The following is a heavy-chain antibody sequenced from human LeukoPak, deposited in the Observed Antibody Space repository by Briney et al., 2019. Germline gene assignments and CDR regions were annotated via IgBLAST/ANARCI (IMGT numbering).Heavy chain of an antibody. J-gene: IGHJ4*02. Sequence: SETLSLTCTVSGGSISSSSYYWGWIRQPPGKGLEWIGSIYYSGSTYYNPSLKSRVTISVDTSKNQFSLKLSSVTAADTAVYYCARDAITYYYDSSGYYYPNDWGQGTLVTVSS. V-gene: IGHV4-39*07. CDR1: GGSISSSSYY. CDR3: ARDAITYYYDSSGYYYPND. D-gene: IGHD3-22*01. CDR2: IYYSGST.